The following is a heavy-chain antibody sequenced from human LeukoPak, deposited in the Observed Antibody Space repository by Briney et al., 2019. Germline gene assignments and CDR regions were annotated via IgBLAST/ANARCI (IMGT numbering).Heavy chain of an antibody. J-gene: IGHJ5*02. CDR3: ARRKWNYENWFDP. CDR1: GGSISSSNCY. CDR2: IYYSGTT. V-gene: IGHV4-39*01. D-gene: IGHD1-7*01. Sequence: SETLSLTCTVSGGSISSSNCYWGWIRQPPGKGLEWIGSIYYSGTTYYNPSFKSRVTISVDTSKNQFSLKLSSVTAADTAVYYCARRKWNYENWFDPWGQGTLVTVSS.